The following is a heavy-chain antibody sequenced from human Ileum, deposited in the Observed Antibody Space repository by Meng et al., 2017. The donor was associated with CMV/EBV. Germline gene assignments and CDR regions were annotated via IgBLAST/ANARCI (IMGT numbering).Heavy chain of an antibody. Sequence: AEVHQGGAGLLKPSETRSLTCGVNGGSFSSFSWTWIRQPPGKGPEWIGDINHRGTTNYSPSLKSRVTISIDTSKKQLSLRLSSLTAADTAVYYCTRGRVGDWGFDFWGQGTLVTVSS. CDR1: GGSFSSFS. J-gene: IGHJ4*02. V-gene: IGHV4-34*01. CDR3: TRGRVGDWGFDF. CDR2: INHRGTT. D-gene: IGHD1-26*01.